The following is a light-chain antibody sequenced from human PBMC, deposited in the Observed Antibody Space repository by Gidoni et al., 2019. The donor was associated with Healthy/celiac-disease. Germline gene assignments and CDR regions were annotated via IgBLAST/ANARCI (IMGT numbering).Light chain of an antibody. V-gene: IGKV1-39*01. CDR2: AAS. CDR3: QQSYSTLFT. J-gene: IGKJ3*01. Sequence: IKMTPSPSPLSASVGDRVTITCRASKSISSYLNWYQQKPGKAPKLLSYAASSLQSGVPSRFSGSGSGTDFTLTISSLQPEDFATYYCQQSYSTLFTFGPXTKVEIK. CDR1: KSISSY.